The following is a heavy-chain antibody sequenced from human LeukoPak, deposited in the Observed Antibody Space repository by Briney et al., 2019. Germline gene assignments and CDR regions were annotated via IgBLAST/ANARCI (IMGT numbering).Heavy chain of an antibody. CDR3: ARSSEQLIDY. CDR2: IYTSGST. CDR1: GGSISSYY. V-gene: IGHV4-4*09. J-gene: IGHJ4*02. D-gene: IGHD6-13*01. Sequence: TSETLSLTCTVSGGSISSYYWGWIRQPPGKGLEWIGYIYTSGSTNYNPSLKSRVTISVDTSKNQFSLKLSSVTAADTAVYYCARSSEQLIDYWGQGTLVTVSS.